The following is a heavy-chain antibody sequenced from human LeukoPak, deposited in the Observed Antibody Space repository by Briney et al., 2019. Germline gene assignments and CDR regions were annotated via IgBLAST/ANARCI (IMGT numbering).Heavy chain of an antibody. J-gene: IGHJ4*02. Sequence: SGPRSLTCAVPGAPISRINGGSGVPQPPGRGLGGFASVYYTGSTYYNPSLKSRVTISLDTSKNQFSLRVNSVTAADTAVYYCVRDRRQWELRGDFDCWGQGTLVTVSS. CDR1: GAPISRING. CDR2: VYYTGST. CDR3: VRDRRQWELRGDFDC. D-gene: IGHD1-26*01. V-gene: IGHV4-4*02.